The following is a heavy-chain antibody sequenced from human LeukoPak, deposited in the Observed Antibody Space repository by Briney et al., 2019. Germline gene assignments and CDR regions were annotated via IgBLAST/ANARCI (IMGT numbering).Heavy chain of an antibody. CDR2: IYANGNT. J-gene: IGHJ5*02. D-gene: IGHD3-10*01. CDR1: GFTVSGNY. Sequence: GGPLRLSCAVSGFTVSGNYITWVRQAPGKGLEWVSVIYANGNTYYADSMQGRLTISRDKSKNTVFLQMNSLRAEDTAMYYCARVGEGELGNWFDPWGQGTLVTVSS. V-gene: IGHV3-53*01. CDR3: ARVGEGELGNWFDP.